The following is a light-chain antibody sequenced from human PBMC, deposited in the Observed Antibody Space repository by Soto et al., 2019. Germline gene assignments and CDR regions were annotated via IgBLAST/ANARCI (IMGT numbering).Light chain of an antibody. V-gene: IGKV1-5*01. CDR1: QSISKW. J-gene: IGKJ1*01. CDR3: QQYNGHSTWT. Sequence: DIQMTQSPSTLSASVGDRVTITCRASQSISKWLAWYQQKPGQAPKVLIWDASSLQRGVPSRFTGSGSGTEFTLTISSLQPDDFATYYCQQYNGHSTWTFGQGTKVDIK. CDR2: DAS.